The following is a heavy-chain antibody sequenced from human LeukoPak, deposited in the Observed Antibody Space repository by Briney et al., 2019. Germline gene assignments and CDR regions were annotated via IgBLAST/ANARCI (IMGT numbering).Heavy chain of an antibody. D-gene: IGHD6-13*01. CDR3: ARDGQGIADDYMDV. V-gene: IGHV3-74*01. CDR1: GFTFSSYW. J-gene: IGHJ6*03. Sequence: PGGSLRLSCAASGFTFSSYWMHWVRQAPGKGLVWVSRINSDGSSTSYADSVKGRFTISRDDAKNTLYLQMNSLRAEDTAVYYCARDGQGIADDYMDVWGKGTTVTVSS. CDR2: INSDGSST.